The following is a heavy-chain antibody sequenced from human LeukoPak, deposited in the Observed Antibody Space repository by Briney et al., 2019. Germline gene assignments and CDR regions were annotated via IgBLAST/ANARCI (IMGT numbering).Heavy chain of an antibody. CDR1: GYAFTGYY. CDR3: ARGSRIVPAARVDY. V-gene: IGHV1-2*02. CDR2: INPNSGGT. Sequence: ASVKVSCKASGYAFTGYYMHWVRQAPGQGLEWMGWINPNSGGTNYAQKFQGRVTMTRDTSISTAYMELSRLRSDDTAVYYCARGSRIVPAARVDYWGQGTLVTVSS. J-gene: IGHJ4*02. D-gene: IGHD2-2*01.